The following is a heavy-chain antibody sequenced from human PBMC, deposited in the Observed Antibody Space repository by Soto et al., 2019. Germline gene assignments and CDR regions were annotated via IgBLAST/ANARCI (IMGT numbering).Heavy chain of an antibody. CDR3: ARYRREAVAGYTLDN. V-gene: IGHV4-59*01. D-gene: IGHD6-13*01. CDR2: VYNSGST. Sequence: LSLTCTVSCGSISSNYWTWIRQPPGKGLEWIGYVYNSGSTNYNPSLKSRVTISEDTSKSQFSLKVNSMTAADTAVYYCARYRREAVAGYTLDNWGQGILVTAPQ. J-gene: IGHJ4*02. CDR1: CGSISSNY.